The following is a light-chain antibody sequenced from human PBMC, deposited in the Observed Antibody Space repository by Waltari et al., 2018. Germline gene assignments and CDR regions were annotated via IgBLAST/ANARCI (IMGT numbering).Light chain of an antibody. CDR1: SSNIGAGFD. J-gene: IGLJ2*01. CDR2: GNN. Sequence: QSVLTQPPSVSGAPGQRVTISCPGSSSNIGAGFDVPWYQHLPGTAPKLLFYGNNNRPSGVPDRFSGSKSGTSASLAITGLQAEDEADYYCQSYDNSLSVFVVFGGGTKLTVL. CDR3: QSYDNSLSVFVV. V-gene: IGLV1-40*01.